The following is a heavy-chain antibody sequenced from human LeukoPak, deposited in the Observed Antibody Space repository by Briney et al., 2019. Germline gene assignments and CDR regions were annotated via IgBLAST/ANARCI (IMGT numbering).Heavy chain of an antibody. CDR3: ARHGGTGPWYYFDY. V-gene: IGHV4-39*01. J-gene: IGHJ4*02. CDR1: GGSISSSSYY. D-gene: IGHD2-15*01. Sequence: SETLSLTCTVSGGSISSSSYYWGWIRQPPGKGLEWIGSIYYSGSTYYNPSLKSRVTISVDTSKNQFSLKLSSVTAADTAVYYCARHGGTGPWYYFDYWGQGTLVTVSS. CDR2: IYYSGST.